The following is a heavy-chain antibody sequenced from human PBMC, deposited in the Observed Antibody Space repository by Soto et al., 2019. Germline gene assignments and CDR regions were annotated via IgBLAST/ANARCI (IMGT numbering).Heavy chain of an antibody. CDR1: ELNCISYA. Sequence: RLSCGAAELNCISYAMSRVRQAQGKGLEWVSAISGSGGSTYYADSVKGRFTISRDNSKNTLYLQMNSLRAEDTAVYYCAKGSGGRIAARPSFDPWGQGTLVTVSS. D-gene: IGHD6-6*01. CDR2: ISGSGGST. V-gene: IGHV3-23*01. CDR3: AKGSGGRIAARPSFDP. J-gene: IGHJ5*02.